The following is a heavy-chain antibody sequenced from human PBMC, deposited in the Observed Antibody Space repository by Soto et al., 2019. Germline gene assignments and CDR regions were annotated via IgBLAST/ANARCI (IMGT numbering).Heavy chain of an antibody. CDR3: ARRVDAPLASYTLDY. Sequence: QVQLQQWGSRLLKPSETLSLTCAVYGESFSGYFWRWVRQSPGKGLEWIGEVNHSGATNYNPSLKSRVTISADTSKNQFSLKVTSMTAADTSMYSCARRVDAPLASYTLDYWGQGTLVTVSS. V-gene: IGHV4-34*01. J-gene: IGHJ4*02. D-gene: IGHD3-10*01. CDR1: GESFSGYF. CDR2: VNHSGAT.